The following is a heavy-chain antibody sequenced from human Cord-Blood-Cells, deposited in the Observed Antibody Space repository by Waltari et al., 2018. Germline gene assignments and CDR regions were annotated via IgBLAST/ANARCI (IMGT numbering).Heavy chain of an antibody. Sequence: EVQLVESGGGLIQPGGSLRLSCAASGFTVSSNYMSWVRQAQGKGLEWVSVIYSGGSTYYAESVKGRFTISRDNSKNTLYLQMNSLRAEDTAVYYCARDFVPYSSSWYNWFDPLGQGTLVTVSS. CDR3: ARDFVPYSSSWYNWFDP. CDR2: IYSGGST. CDR1: GFTVSSNY. J-gene: IGHJ5*02. V-gene: IGHV3-53*01. D-gene: IGHD6-13*01.